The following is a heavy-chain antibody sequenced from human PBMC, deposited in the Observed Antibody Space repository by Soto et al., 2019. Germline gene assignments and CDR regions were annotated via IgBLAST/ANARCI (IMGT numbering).Heavy chain of an antibody. CDR1: GGSISSYY. CDR3: ARGPRYYYDSSGYYFFDY. V-gene: IGHV4-59*08. CDR2: IYHSGST. Sequence: SETLSLTCTVSGGSISSYYWSWIRQPPGKGLEWIGYIYHSGSTNYNPSLKSRVTISVDTSKNQFSLKLSSVTAADTAVYYCARGPRYYYDSSGYYFFDYGGQETRVTVS. D-gene: IGHD3-22*01. J-gene: IGHJ4*02.